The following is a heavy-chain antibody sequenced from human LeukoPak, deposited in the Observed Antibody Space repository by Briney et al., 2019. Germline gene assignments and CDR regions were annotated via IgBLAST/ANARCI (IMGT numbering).Heavy chain of an antibody. CDR2: INQDASEI. V-gene: IGHV3-7*01. D-gene: IGHD2-21*02. J-gene: IGHJ4*02. CDR1: GFTFSTYW. CDR3: ATDRDNSDWQKRFDS. Sequence: GGSLRLSCAASGFTFSTYWMNWCRQAPGKGLEWVGKINQDASEINYVDSVRGRFTISRDNAKNSLHLQMNSLRAEDTAVYYCATDRDNSDWQKRFDSWGQGTLVTVSS.